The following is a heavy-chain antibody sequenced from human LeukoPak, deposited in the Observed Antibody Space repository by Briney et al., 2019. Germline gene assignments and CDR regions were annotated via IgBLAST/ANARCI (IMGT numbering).Heavy chain of an antibody. CDR3: ASLVVPAEYYYYGMDV. CDR2: INPSGGST. CDR1: GYTFTSYY. V-gene: IGHV1-46*01. J-gene: IGHJ6*02. D-gene: IGHD2-2*01. Sequence: ASVKVSCKASGYTFTSYYMHWVRQAPGQGLEWMGIINPSGGSTSYAQKFQGRVTMTRDTSTSTVYMELSSLRSEDTAVYYCASLVVPAEYYYYGMDVWGQGTTVTVSS.